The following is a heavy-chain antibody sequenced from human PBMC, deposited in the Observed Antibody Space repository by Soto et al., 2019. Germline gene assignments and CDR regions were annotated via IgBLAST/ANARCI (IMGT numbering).Heavy chain of an antibody. CDR1: GGTFSSYA. CDR3: ARDYLVTVTTTTNNWFDP. J-gene: IGHJ5*02. D-gene: IGHD4-17*01. CDR2: IIPIFGTA. V-gene: IGHV1-69*13. Sequence: ASVKVSCKASGGTFSSYAISWVRQAPGQGLEWMGGIIPIFGTANYAQKFQGRVTITADESTSTAYMELSSLRSEDTAVYYCARDYLVTVTTTTNNWFDPWGQGTLVTVSS.